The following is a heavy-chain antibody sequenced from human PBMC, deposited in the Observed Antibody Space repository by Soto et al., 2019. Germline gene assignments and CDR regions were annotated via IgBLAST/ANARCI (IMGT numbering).Heavy chain of an antibody. D-gene: IGHD2-15*01. CDR2: ISYDGSNK. V-gene: IGHV3-30*18. CDR1: GFTFSSYG. Sequence: QVQLVESGGGVVQPGRSLRLSCAASGFTFSSYGMHWVRQAPGKGLEWVAVISYDGSNKYYEDSVKGRFTISRDNSKNTLYLQMNSRRAEDTAVYYCAKDRARYCGGGSCYSIFDYWGQGTLVTVSS. J-gene: IGHJ4*02. CDR3: AKDRARYCGGGSCYSIFDY.